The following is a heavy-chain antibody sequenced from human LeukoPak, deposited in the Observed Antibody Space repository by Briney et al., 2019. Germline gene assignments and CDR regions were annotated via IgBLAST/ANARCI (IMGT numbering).Heavy chain of an antibody. Sequence: ASVKVSCKASGYTFTGYYMHWVRQPPGQGLEWMGWINPNSGGTNYAQKFQGRVTMTRDTSISTAYMELSRLRSDDTAVYYCARPHIADDAFDIWGQGTMVTVSS. J-gene: IGHJ3*02. CDR2: INPNSGGT. CDR3: ARPHIADDAFDI. V-gene: IGHV1-2*02. D-gene: IGHD2-21*01. CDR1: GYTFTGYY.